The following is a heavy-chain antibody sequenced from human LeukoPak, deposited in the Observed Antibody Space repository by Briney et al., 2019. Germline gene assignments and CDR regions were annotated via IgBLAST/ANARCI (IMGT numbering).Heavy chain of an antibody. CDR2: IIPIFGTA. J-gene: IGHJ4*02. V-gene: IGHV1-69*13. CDR1: GGTFSSYA. Sequence: GASVKVSCKASGGTFSSYAISWVRQAPGQGLEWVGGIIPIFGTANYAQKFQGRVTITADESTSTAYMELSSLRSEDTAVYYCAGTTVTTCLDYWGQGTLVTVSS. CDR3: AGTTVTTCLDY. D-gene: IGHD4-17*01.